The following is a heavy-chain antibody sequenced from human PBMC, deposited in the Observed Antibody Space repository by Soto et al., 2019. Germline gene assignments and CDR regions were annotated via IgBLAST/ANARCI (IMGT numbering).Heavy chain of an antibody. CDR1: GFSFTTTRMG. CDR2: IYWDGGS. D-gene: IGHD1-1*01. CDR3: ANRDSTGTTTDFDS. Sequence: QITLKEAGPTLVKPTEPLTLTCTFSGFSFTTTRMGVGGSRLPPGKALVWLTIIYWDGGSRYNPLLRRRLTLTEDTSKNQVVLTMTNLDPKDTATYYCANRDSTGTTTDFDSWGQGIPVTVAS. J-gene: IGHJ4*02. V-gene: IGHV2-5*02.